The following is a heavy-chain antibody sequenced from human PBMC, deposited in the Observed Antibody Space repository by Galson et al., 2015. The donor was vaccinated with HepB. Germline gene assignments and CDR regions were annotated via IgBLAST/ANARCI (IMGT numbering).Heavy chain of an antibody. J-gene: IGHJ3*02. Sequence: SVKVSCKASGYNFPDHYLHWVRQAPGQGLEWMGWINPNTGGTNPAQKFQARVTMFTDTSIDTAYMEVKSLRSDDTAVYYCARGGDTIFGVGDAFDIWGQGTMVTVSS. CDR2: INPNTGGT. CDR1: GYNFPDHY. V-gene: IGHV1-2*02. D-gene: IGHD3-3*01. CDR3: ARGGDTIFGVGDAFDI.